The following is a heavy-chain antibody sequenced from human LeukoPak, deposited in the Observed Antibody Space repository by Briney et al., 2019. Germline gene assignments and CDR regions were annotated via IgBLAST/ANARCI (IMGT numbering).Heavy chain of an antibody. J-gene: IGHJ3*02. Sequence: GESLKISCEGSGYSFTSYWIGWVRQMPGRGLDWMGIIYPGDSNTRYSPSFQGQVTISADKSISTAYLRWSSLKASDTAMYYCARHAIYSDSSSAFDIWGQGTMVTVSS. CDR2: IYPGDSNT. V-gene: IGHV5-51*01. CDR1: GYSFTSYW. D-gene: IGHD5-18*01. CDR3: ARHAIYSDSSSAFDI.